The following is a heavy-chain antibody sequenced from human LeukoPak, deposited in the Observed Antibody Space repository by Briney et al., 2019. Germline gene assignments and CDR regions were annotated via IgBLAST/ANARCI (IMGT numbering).Heavy chain of an antibody. CDR3: ARHGFVVIPAAFDY. J-gene: IGHJ4*02. D-gene: IGHD2-2*01. V-gene: IGHV4-39*01. Sequence: SETLSLTCTVSGDSISSNSYYWIWIRQPPGKGLEWIGSVYCSESTYYNPSLKSRVTISIDTSKNQFSLKLNSVTAADTAVYYCARHGFVVIPAAFDYWGQGTLVTVSS. CDR2: VYCSEST. CDR1: GDSISSNSYY.